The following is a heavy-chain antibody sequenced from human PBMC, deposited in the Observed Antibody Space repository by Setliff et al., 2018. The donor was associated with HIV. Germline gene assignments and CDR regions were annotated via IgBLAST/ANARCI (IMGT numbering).Heavy chain of an antibody. V-gene: IGHV4-34*01. Sequence: NPSETLSLTCAVYGGSFSGYYWSWIRQPPGKGLEWIGEINHSGSANYNPSLKSRVTISVDTSKNQFSLKLSSVTAADTAVYYCARPGRASYYYYMDVWGQGTMVTVSS. CDR3: ARPGRASYYYYMDV. D-gene: IGHD3-10*01. CDR2: INHSGSA. J-gene: IGHJ6*03. CDR1: GGSFSGYY.